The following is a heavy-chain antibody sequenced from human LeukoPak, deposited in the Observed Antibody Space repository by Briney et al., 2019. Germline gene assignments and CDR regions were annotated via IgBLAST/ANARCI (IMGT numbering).Heavy chain of an antibody. J-gene: IGHJ4*02. Sequence: SETLSLTCSVSGGSISSYYWSFIRQPPGKGLEWIGYVYYSGSTNYNPSPKSRVTISVDTSKNQFSLKLSSVTAADTAVYYCARHYISGYFFDYWGQGTLVTVSS. CDR3: ARHYISGYFFDY. CDR2: VYYSGST. V-gene: IGHV4-59*08. D-gene: IGHD1-14*01. CDR1: GGSISSYY.